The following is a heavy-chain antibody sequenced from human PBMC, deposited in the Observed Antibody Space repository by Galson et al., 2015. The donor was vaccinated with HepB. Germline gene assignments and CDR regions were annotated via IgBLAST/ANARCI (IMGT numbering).Heavy chain of an antibody. J-gene: IGHJ4*02. Sequence: SVKVSCKASGYIFTSYDINWVRQATGQGLEWMGWTNPNSGNAGYAQKFQGRVTMTRDISTSTAYMELSSLRFGDTAVYYCARVSAWSHFDFWGQGTLVTVPP. D-gene: IGHD6-19*01. CDR3: ARVSAWSHFDF. CDR1: GYIFTSYD. CDR2: TNPNSGNA. V-gene: IGHV1-8*01.